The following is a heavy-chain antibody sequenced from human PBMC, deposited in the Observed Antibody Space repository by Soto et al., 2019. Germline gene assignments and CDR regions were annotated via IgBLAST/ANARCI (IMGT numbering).Heavy chain of an antibody. J-gene: IGHJ4*02. CDR2: TWYDGNNK. Sequence: GGSLRLSCAASGFTFSSYAMHWVRQAPGKGLEWVAVTWYDGNNKYYTDSVKGRFTISSDNSKNPLYLQINSLRPEDTAVYYCARAEDYSSGWQYFDHWGQGTLVTVSS. CDR3: ARAEDYSSGWQYFDH. CDR1: GFTFSSYA. D-gene: IGHD6-19*01. V-gene: IGHV3-33*01.